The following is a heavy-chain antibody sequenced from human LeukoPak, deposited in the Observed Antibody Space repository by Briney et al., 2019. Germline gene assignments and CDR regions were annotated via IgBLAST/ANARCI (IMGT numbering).Heavy chain of an antibody. V-gene: IGHV1-69*05. J-gene: IGHJ3*02. Sequence: SVKVSCKASGGTFSSYAISWVRQAPGQGLEWMGRIIPIFGTANYAQKFQGRVTVTTDESTSTAYMELSSLRSEDTAVYYCARAFGDSRKDDAFDIWGQGTMVTVSS. D-gene: IGHD3-22*01. CDR3: ARAFGDSRKDDAFDI. CDR2: IIPIFGTA. CDR1: GGTFSSYA.